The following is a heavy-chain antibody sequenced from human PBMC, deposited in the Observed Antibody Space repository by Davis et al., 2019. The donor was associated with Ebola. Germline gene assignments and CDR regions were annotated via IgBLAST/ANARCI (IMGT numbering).Heavy chain of an antibody. V-gene: IGHV4-4*02. CDR3: ARDQIQYDFWSGYYTGYWYFDL. J-gene: IGHJ2*01. Sequence: SETLSLTCTVSGGSIGSINWWSWVRQPPEKGLEWIGETFHSGSTNYSPSLKSRVAILVDKSRNQFSLQLTSVTAADTAVYYCARDQIQYDFWSGYYTGYWYFDLWGRGTLVTVSS. CDR1: GGSIGSINW. CDR2: TFHSGST. D-gene: IGHD3-3*01.